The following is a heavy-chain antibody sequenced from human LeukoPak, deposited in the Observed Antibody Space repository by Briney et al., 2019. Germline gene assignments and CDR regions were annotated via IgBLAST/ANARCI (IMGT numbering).Heavy chain of an antibody. CDR3: ARSWVSGYGTVLDY. CDR1: GYSLTNYW. V-gene: IGHV5-51*01. D-gene: IGHD5-18*01. Sequence: GESLKISCKGSGYSLTNYWIGWVRQMPGKSLEWMGIIYPGDSDTRYSPSFQGQVTISADKSISTAYLQWSSLRASDTAIYYCARSWVSGYGTVLDYWDQGTLVTVSS. CDR2: IYPGDSDT. J-gene: IGHJ4*02.